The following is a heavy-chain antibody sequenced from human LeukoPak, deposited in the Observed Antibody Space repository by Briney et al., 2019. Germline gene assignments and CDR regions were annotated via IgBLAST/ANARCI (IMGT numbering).Heavy chain of an antibody. CDR1: GDITHY. CDR3: ARGGDYDSSGYHDY. D-gene: IGHD3-22*01. J-gene: IGHJ4*02. Sequence: SETLTLTCTVSGDITHYWAWVRQAPGKGLECIGSIYFSGSVYYNPSLRSRVTISVDTSKNQFSLKLSSVTAADTAVYYCARGGDYDSSGYHDYWGQGTLVTVSS. V-gene: IGHV4-39*07. CDR2: IYFSGSV.